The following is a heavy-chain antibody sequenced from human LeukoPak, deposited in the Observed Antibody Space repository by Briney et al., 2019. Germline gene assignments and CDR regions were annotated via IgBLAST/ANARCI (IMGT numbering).Heavy chain of an antibody. CDR2: VNWNGAST. CDR3: ARDDYSNPLWDY. Sequence: GGSLRLSCAASGFTFDDYGMSWVRQAPGKGLEWVSGVNWNGASTGYADSVKGRFTISRDNAKNSLYLQMNSLRAEDTALYYCARDDYSNPLWDYWGQGTLVTVSS. CDR1: GFTFDDYG. J-gene: IGHJ4*02. V-gene: IGHV3-20*04. D-gene: IGHD4-11*01.